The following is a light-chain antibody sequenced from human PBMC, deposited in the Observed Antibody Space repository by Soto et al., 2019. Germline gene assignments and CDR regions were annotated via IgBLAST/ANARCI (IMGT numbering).Light chain of an antibody. CDR2: DAS. V-gene: IGKV1-5*01. Sequence: DIQMTQSPSTLSASVGDRFTITCRASQSLTSWLAWYQQKPGKXPKXXMYDASSLERGVPSRFSGSGSGTEFTLTISSLQPDDFETYDCQQYDTYSRTFGQGTKVDIK. CDR3: QQYDTYSRT. J-gene: IGKJ1*01. CDR1: QSLTSW.